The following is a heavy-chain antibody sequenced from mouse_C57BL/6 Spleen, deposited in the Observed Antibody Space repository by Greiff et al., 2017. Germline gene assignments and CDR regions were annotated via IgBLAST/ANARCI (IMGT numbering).Heavy chain of an antibody. CDR3: AKRPNWDGAMDY. Sequence: VKLMESGPGLVAPSPSLTISCTASGFSLTSYGVDWVRQPPGKGLEWLGVIWGGGSTNYNSALMSRLSISKDNSKSQVFLKMNSLQTDDTAMYYCAKRPNWDGAMDYWGQGTSVTVSS. J-gene: IGHJ4*01. CDR2: IWGGGST. D-gene: IGHD4-1*01. CDR1: GFSLTSYG. V-gene: IGHV2-9*01.